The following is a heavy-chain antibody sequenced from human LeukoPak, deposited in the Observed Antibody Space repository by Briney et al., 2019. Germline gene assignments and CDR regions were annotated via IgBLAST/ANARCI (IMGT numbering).Heavy chain of an antibody. D-gene: IGHD5-18*01. CDR1: GGTIKSHA. J-gene: IGHJ4*02. CDR2: IIPFFPAT. CDR3: ARMVGYSYSDY. Sequence: ASVKVSCKASGGTIKSHAINWVRQAPGQGLEWMGGIIPFFPATNYAQKFQGRVTITPDESTSTVYMELSSLRSEDTAVYYCARMVGYSYSDYWGQGTLVTVS. V-gene: IGHV1-69*13.